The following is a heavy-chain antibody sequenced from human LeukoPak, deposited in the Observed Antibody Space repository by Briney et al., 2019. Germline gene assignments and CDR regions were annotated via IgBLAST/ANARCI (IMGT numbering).Heavy chain of an antibody. Sequence: SETLSLTCAVSSYSISSGYYWGWIRQHPGKGLEWIGTIYHSGSTYYNPSLKSRVTISVDTSKNQFSLQLSSVTAADTAVYYCAGNPYYYDSSGYYIDYWGQGTLVTVSS. CDR1: SYSISSGYY. J-gene: IGHJ4*02. CDR2: IYHSGST. D-gene: IGHD3-22*01. V-gene: IGHV4-38-2*01. CDR3: AGNPYYYDSSGYYIDY.